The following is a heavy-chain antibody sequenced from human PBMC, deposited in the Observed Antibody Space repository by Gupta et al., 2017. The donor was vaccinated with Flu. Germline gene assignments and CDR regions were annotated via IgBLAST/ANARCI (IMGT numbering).Heavy chain of an antibody. D-gene: IGHD3-22*01. V-gene: IGHV4-61*02. CDR2: INPSGSS. CDR3: ARGSRYFYDKRGYVLES. CDR1: TASISAANWH. J-gene: IGHJ5*01. Sequence: QLQLQDSGPVLVPSSQTLSLPCTVSTASISAANWHWTWVRQPSGKELEWIGRINPSGSSNSNPSLGRSGTRAMGGSENQLALRRTSVNADEKDVDYCARGSRYFYDKRGYVLESWGPGILVTVSS.